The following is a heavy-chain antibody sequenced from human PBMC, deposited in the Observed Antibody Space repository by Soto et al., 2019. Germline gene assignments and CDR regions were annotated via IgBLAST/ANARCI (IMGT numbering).Heavy chain of an antibody. CDR2: IIPIFGTA. CDR1: GGTFSSYA. J-gene: IGHJ6*02. Sequence: SVKVSCKASGGTFSSYAISWVRQAPGQGLEWMGGIIPIFGTANYAQKFQGRVTITADKSTSTAYMELSSLRSEDTAVYYCARAHSRYYDFWSGYYYYYYGMDVWGQGTTVTV. V-gene: IGHV1-69*06. D-gene: IGHD3-3*01. CDR3: ARAHSRYYDFWSGYYYYYYGMDV.